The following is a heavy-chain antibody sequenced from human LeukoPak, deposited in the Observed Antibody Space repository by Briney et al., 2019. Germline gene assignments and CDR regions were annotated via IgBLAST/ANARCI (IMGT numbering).Heavy chain of an antibody. D-gene: IGHD3-22*01. CDR1: GFTFSSYS. Sequence: GGSLRLSCAASGFTFSSYSMNWVRQAPGKGLEWVSSISSSSSYIYYVDSVKGRFTISRDNAKNSLYLQMNSLRAEDTAVYYCARDPYYYDSSGYYYVQAFDIWGQGTMVTVSS. V-gene: IGHV3-21*01. CDR3: ARDPYYYDSSGYYYVQAFDI. J-gene: IGHJ3*02. CDR2: ISSSSSYI.